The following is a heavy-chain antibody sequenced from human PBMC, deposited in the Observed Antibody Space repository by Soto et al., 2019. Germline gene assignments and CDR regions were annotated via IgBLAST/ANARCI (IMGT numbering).Heavy chain of an antibody. CDR1: GFTFGSYA. D-gene: IGHD1-26*01. J-gene: IGHJ4*02. Sequence: EVQLLESGGGLVQPGGSLRLSCAASGFTFGSYAMSWVRQAPGRGLEWVSSVSGTGGSTYYADSVKGRFAISRDNSKNTLYLQTNSLRAEDTAVYYCANGGAGLSDFDYWGQGTLVTVSS. V-gene: IGHV3-23*01. CDR2: VSGTGGST. CDR3: ANGGAGLSDFDY.